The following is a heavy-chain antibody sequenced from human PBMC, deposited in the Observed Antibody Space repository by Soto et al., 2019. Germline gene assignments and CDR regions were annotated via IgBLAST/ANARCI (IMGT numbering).Heavy chain of an antibody. J-gene: IGHJ5*02. V-gene: IGHV4-39*01. D-gene: IGHD3-10*01. CDR1: GGSISSTTYF. CDR3: ARQGSSGDYFRNFLWFDP. Sequence: NPSETLSLTCTVSGGSISSTTYFWAWIRQSPGKGPEWIGSIYYSGSTYFNPSLRSRVTMSVDTSENQFSLGLNSVTAADTAMYYCARQGSSGDYFRNFLWFDPWGQGTLVTVSS. CDR2: IYYSGST.